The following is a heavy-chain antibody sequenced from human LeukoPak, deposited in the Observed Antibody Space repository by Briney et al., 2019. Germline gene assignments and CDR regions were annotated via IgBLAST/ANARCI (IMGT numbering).Heavy chain of an antibody. CDR3: ARGDYYYGSGSYAY. Sequence: GGSLRLSCAASGFTVSSNYMSWVRQAPGKGLEWVSVIYSGGSTYYADSVKGRFTISRDNSKNTLYLQMNSLRAEDTAVYYCARGDYYYGSGSYAYWGQGTLVTVSS. V-gene: IGHV3-66*01. D-gene: IGHD3-10*01. CDR1: GFTVSSNY. J-gene: IGHJ4*02. CDR2: IYSGGST.